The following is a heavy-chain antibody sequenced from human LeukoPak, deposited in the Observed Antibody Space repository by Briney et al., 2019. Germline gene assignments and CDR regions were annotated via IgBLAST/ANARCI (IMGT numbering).Heavy chain of an antibody. CDR3: AKDTGDFWSGYPMDV. CDR1: GFSFDDYA. V-gene: IGHV3-9*03. CDR2: INWNSAKI. J-gene: IGHJ6*03. Sequence: PGGSLRLSCAASGFSFDDYAMHWVRQAPGKGLEWVSGINWNSAKIGYADSVKGRFKISRDNAKNSLYLQMNSLRAEDMALYYCAKDTGDFWSGYPMDVWGKGTTVTVSS. D-gene: IGHD3-3*01.